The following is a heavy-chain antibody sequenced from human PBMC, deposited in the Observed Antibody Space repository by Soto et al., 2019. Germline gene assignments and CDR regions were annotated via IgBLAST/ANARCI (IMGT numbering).Heavy chain of an antibody. V-gene: IGHV4-34*01. D-gene: IGHD6-13*01. CDR1: GESFNGYY. CDR3: ARGKRGSSWYRGEEKYYYYGMDV. CDR2: IHHSGST. Sequence: PSETLSLTCTAYGESFNGYYWSWIRQPPGKGLEWIGEIHHSGSTNYNPSLKSRVTFSIDTSKRQFYLKVRSVTAADTAVYYCARGKRGSSWYRGEEKYYYYGMDVWGQGTPVTVSS. J-gene: IGHJ6*02.